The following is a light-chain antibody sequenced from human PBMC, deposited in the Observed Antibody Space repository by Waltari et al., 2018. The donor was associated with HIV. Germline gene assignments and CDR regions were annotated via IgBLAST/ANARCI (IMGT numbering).Light chain of an antibody. CDR3: QQSYSTQYS. CDR2: DAS. J-gene: IGKJ2*03. V-gene: IGKV1-39*01. Sequence: DIQMTKSTSFLSASVGERVNSTCRASQSINSYLNWYQQKPGKAPKLLIYDASSLQSGVPSRFSGSGSGTDFTLTISSLQPEDFATYYCQQSYSTQYSFGQGTKLEIK. CDR1: QSINSY.